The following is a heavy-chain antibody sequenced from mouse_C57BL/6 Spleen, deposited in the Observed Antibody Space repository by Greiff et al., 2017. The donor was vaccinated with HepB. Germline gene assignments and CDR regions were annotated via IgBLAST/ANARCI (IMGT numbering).Heavy chain of an antibody. V-gene: IGHV1-69*01. D-gene: IGHD2-5*01. Sequence: QVQLQQPGAELVMPGASVKLSCKASGYTFTSYWMHWVKQRPGQGLAWIGEIDPSDSYTNYNQKFKGKSTLTVDKSSSTAYRQLSSRTSEDSAVYYCAREGGYYSNYSFAYWGQGTLVTVSA. CDR2: IDPSDSYT. CDR3: AREGGYYSNYSFAY. J-gene: IGHJ3*01. CDR1: GYTFTSYW.